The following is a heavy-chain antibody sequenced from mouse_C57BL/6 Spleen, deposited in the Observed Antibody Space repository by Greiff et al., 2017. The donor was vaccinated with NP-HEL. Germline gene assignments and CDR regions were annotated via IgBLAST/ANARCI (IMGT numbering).Heavy chain of an antibody. CDR2: INPNNGGT. CDR3: SAGVGYAMDY. J-gene: IGHJ4*01. Sequence: EVQLQQSGPELVKPGASVKISCTASGYTFTDYYMNWVKQSHGKSLEWIGDINPNNGGTNYNQKFKGKATLTVDKSSSTTYMKLRSLTSEDAAVYYCSAGVGYAMDYWGQGTSVTVSS. V-gene: IGHV1-26*01. CDR1: GYTFTDYY.